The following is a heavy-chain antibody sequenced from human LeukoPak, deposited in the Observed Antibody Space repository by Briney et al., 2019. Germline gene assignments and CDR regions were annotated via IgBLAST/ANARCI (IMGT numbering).Heavy chain of an antibody. CDR2: INHSGST. CDR3: ARVLEGSSGQHWYFDL. J-gene: IGHJ2*01. V-gene: IGHV4-34*01. D-gene: IGHD6-19*01. CDR1: GGSFSGYY. Sequence: SETLTLTCAVYGGSFSGYYWSWIRQPPGKGLGWVGEINHSGSTNYNPSLKSRVTISVDTSKNQFSLRLSSVTAADTAVYYCARVLEGSSGQHWYFDLWGRGTRVTVSS.